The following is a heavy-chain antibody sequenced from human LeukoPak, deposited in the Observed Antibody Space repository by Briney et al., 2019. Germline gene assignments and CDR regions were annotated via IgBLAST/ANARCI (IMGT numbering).Heavy chain of an antibody. V-gene: IGHV5-10-1*01. J-gene: IGHJ4*02. CDR2: IDPSDSYT. CDR3: ARYTTGDFDY. Sequence: PGESLKISCKGSGYSFTSYWISWVRQMPGKGLEWMGRIDPSDSYTNYSPSFQSHVTISADKSISTAYLQWSSLKASDTAMYYCARYTTGDFDYWGQGTLVTVSS. CDR1: GYSFTSYW. D-gene: IGHD1-1*01.